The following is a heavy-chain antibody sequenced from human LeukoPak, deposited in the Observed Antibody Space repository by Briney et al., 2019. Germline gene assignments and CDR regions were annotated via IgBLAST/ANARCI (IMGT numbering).Heavy chain of an antibody. D-gene: IGHD3-3*01. CDR3: ARDVGLDNDFWSGDMDV. V-gene: IGHV1-69*05. CDR1: GGTFSSYA. Sequence: GASVKVSCKASGGTFSSYAISWVRQAPGQGLEWMGGIIPIYGTANYAQKFQGRATITTDESTSTVYMELSSLRSEDTAVYYCARDVGLDNDFWSGDMDVWGKGTTVIVSS. CDR2: IIPIYGTA. J-gene: IGHJ6*03.